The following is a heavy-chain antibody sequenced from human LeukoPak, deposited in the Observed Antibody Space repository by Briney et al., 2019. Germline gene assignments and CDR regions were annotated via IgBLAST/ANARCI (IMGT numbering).Heavy chain of an antibody. CDR1: GFTFSSYG. D-gene: IGHD2-2*02. Sequence: PGGSLRLSCAASGFTFSSYGMHWVRQAPGKGLEWVAVIWYDGSNKYYADSVKGRFTISRDNSKNTLYLQMNSLRAEDTAVYYCAXEXXXXXTSXYTDYWGQGTLVTVSS. V-gene: IGHV3-33*01. J-gene: IGHJ4*02. CDR3: AXEXXXXXTSXYTDY. CDR2: IWYDGSNK.